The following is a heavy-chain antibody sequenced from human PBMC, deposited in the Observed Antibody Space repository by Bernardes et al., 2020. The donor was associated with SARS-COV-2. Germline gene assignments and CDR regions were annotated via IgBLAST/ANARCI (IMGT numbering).Heavy chain of an antibody. CDR2: INRDGSIV. V-gene: IGHV3-74*03. CDR1: GFTLSDYW. D-gene: IGHD3-3*01. Sequence: GGSLRLSCAASGFTLSDYWMHWVRQVPEKGLVWVARINRDGSIVTYGDSVKGRFTISRDNAKNTLYLQMNSLRVDDTAVYYCARDLRNAFGSTYSSPGDDFDYWGQGTLVTVS. CDR3: ARDLRNAFGSTYSSPGDDFDY. J-gene: IGHJ4*02.